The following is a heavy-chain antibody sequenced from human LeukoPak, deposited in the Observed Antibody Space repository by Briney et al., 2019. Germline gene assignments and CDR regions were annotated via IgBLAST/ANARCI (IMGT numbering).Heavy chain of an antibody. CDR2: ISGSGSTT. Sequence: GGSLRLSCAASGFTFRSYAMNWVRQAPGKGLEWVSTISGSGSTTNYADSVKGRFTISRDNSKNTLSLQMNSLRAEDTAVYYCAKSPKPVSAALYFTYWGQGALVTVPS. D-gene: IGHD3-3*01. J-gene: IGHJ4*02. V-gene: IGHV3-23*01. CDR3: AKSPKPVSAALYFTY. CDR1: GFTFRSYA.